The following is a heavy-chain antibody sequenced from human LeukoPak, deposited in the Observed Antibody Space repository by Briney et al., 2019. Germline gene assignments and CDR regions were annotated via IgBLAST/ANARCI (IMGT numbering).Heavy chain of an antibody. CDR3: AREMGGRYYYYYGMDV. J-gene: IGHJ6*02. CDR2: MNPNSGNT. Sequence: GASVKVSCKASGYTFTSYDINWVRQATGQGLEWMGWMNPNSGNTGYAQKFQGRVTMTRNTSISTAYMELSSLRSEDTAVYYCAREMGGRYYYYYGMDVWGQGTTVTVSS. D-gene: IGHD2-15*01. V-gene: IGHV1-8*01. CDR1: GYTFTSYD.